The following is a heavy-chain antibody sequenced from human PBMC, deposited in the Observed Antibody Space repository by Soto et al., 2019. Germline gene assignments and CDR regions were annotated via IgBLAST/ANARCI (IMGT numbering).Heavy chain of an antibody. D-gene: IGHD2-2*01. J-gene: IGHJ4*02. V-gene: IGHV4-4*02. CDR3: ARDAPETAPY. CDR2: INYRGST. CDR1: GGSISSSNW. Sequence: SETLSLTCAVSGGSISSSNWWSWVRQPPEKGLEWIGYINYRGSTFYNPSLKSRIIISVEKSKNQFSLKLSSVTAADTAVYYCARDAPETAPYWGQGTLVTVSS.